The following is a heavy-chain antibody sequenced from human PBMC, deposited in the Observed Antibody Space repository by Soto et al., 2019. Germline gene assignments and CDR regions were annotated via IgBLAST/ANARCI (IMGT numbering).Heavy chain of an antibody. Sequence: SETLSLTCTVSGDSITSGVHYWSWIRQHPGKGLEWIGYIFYSGSSYYNPSLQSRVTMSVDRSRNQFSLKLNSVTAADTAVYYCARVRREYDNSGPVDYWGQGTLVTVSS. CDR3: ARVRREYDNSGPVDY. CDR1: GDSITSGVHY. CDR2: IFYSGSS. J-gene: IGHJ4*02. D-gene: IGHD3-22*01. V-gene: IGHV4-30-4*08.